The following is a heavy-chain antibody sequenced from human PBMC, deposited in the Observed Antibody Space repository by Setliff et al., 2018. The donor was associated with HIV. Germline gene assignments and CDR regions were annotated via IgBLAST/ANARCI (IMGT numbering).Heavy chain of an antibody. D-gene: IGHD6-19*01. V-gene: IGHV4-59*11. J-gene: IGHJ6*03. CDR2: IHYTGST. CDR3: ARVPSSGWYGGHHYMDV. CDR1: GTSISSHY. Sequence: PSETLSLTCTVSGTSISSHYWTWIRQPPGKGLECIGNIHYTGSTNYNPSLESRVTISGDSSKEQFSLVRSSVTAADTAVYYCARVPSSGWYGGHHYMDVWGKGATVTVSS.